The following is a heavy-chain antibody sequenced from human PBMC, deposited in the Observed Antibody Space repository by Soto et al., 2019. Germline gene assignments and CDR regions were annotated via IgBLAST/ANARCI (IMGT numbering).Heavy chain of an antibody. CDR2: IGVSSDA. J-gene: IGHJ4*02. CDR1: GFTFSSYA. V-gene: IGHV3-23*01. Sequence: TGGSLRLSCAASGFTFSSYAMSWARQAPGKGLEWVSSIGVSSDAYYADSVTGRFTISRDNSRNTLYLQMNSLRAEDTAVYYCAKNYFFASWGQGTLVTVSS. CDR3: AKNYFFAS.